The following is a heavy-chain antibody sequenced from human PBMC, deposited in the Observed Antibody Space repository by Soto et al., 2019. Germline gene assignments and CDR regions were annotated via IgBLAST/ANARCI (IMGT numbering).Heavy chain of an antibody. CDR1: GASISSSSYH. D-gene: IGHD1-1*01. Sequence: SETLSLTCTVPGASISSSSYHWVWIRQPPGKGLEWIGNMFYSGSTYYAPSLKSRVTISADTSKNQFSLTLNSVTAADTAVYYCARRITGSSKIDTWGQGTLVTVSS. V-gene: IGHV4-39*01. J-gene: IGHJ5*02. CDR2: MFYSGST. CDR3: ARRITGSSKIDT.